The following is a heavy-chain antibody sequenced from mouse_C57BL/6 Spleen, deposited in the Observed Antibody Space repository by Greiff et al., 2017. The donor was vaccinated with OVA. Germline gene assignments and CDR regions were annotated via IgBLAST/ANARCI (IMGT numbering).Heavy chain of an antibody. CDR3: SREVLTGPYYFDY. V-gene: IGHV1-64*01. D-gene: IGHD4-1*01. J-gene: IGHJ2*01. CDR1: GYTFTSYW. Sequence: QVQLQQPGAELVKPGASVKLSCKASGYTFTSYWMHWVKQRPGQGLEWIGMIHPNSGSTNYNEKFKSKATLTVDKSSSTAYIQLSSLTSEDSSVSSCSREVLTGPYYFDYWCQGTTLTVSS. CDR2: IHPNSGST.